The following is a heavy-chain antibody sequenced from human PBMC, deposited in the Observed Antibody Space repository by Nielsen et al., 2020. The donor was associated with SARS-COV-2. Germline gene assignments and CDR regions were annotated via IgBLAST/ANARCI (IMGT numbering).Heavy chain of an antibody. CDR3: ARAEVYGGNTPFDY. J-gene: IGHJ4*02. CDR2: ISSNGGST. CDR1: GFTFSSYA. V-gene: IGHV3-64*01. D-gene: IGHD4-23*01. Sequence: ESLKISCAASGFTFSSYAMHWVRQAPGKGLEYVSAISSNGGSTYYANSVKGRFTISRDNSKNTLYLQMGSLRAEDMAVYYCARAEVYGGNTPFDYWGQGTLVTVSS.